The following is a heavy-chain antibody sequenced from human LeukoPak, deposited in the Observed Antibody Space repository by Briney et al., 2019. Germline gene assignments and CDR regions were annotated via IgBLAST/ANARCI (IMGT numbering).Heavy chain of an antibody. CDR3: ARVRKYSGYYSWYFDL. V-gene: IGHV3-13*01. CDR2: IGTAGGT. Sequence: GGSLRLSCAASGFTFSSYDMHWVRQATGKGLEWVSAIGTAGGTYYPGSVKGRFSISIENAKNSLYLQMNSLRAEDTAVYYCARVRKYSGYYSWYFDLWGRGTLVTVSS. CDR1: GFTFSSYD. D-gene: IGHD5-12*01. J-gene: IGHJ2*01.